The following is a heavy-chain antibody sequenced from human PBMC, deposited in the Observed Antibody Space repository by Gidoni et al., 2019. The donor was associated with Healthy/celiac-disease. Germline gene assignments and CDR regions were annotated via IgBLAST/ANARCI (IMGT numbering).Heavy chain of an antibody. CDR2: INPNSGGT. CDR1: GYTSTGYY. Sequence: QVHLVTSGAEVKRPGASAKVSCKASGYTSTGYYMHWVRQAPGQGLEWKGWINPNSGGTNYAQKFQGRVTMTRDTSISTAYMELSRRRSDDTAVYYCARDQVAAAGFGIWGQGTMVTVSS. V-gene: IGHV1-2*02. D-gene: IGHD6-13*01. CDR3: ARDQVAAAGFGI. J-gene: IGHJ3*02.